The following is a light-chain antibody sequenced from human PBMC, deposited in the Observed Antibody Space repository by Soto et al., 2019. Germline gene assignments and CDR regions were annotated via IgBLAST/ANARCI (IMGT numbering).Light chain of an antibody. V-gene: IGLV6-57*01. CDR3: QSYDTVWV. J-gene: IGLJ3*02. CDR2: EDD. Sequence: NFMLTQPHSVSESPGKTVTISCTRSSGSITTNYVQWYQHRPGRSPTTVIYEDDQRPSGVPDRFSGSIDRSSNSASLIISGLKTEDEADYYCQSYDTVWVLGGGTKLTV. CDR1: SGSITTNY.